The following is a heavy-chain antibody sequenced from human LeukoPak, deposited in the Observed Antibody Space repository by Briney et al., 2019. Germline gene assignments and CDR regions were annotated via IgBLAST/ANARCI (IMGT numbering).Heavy chain of an antibody. CDR2: IKEDGSIE. D-gene: IGHD3-3*01. CDR3: AKDIGSGITIFGVVRS. CDR1: GFAFSNYW. Sequence: GGSLRLSCAASGFAFSNYWMSWVRQAPGKGLEWVANIKEDGSIEDYVDSVKGRFTISRDNAKNSLYLQMNSLRAEDTALYYCAKDIGSGITIFGVVRSWGQGTLVTVSS. J-gene: IGHJ5*02. V-gene: IGHV3-7*03.